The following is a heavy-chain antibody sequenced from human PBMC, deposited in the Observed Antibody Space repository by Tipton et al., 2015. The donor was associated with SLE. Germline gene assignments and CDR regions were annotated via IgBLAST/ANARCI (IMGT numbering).Heavy chain of an antibody. V-gene: IGHV3-23*01. CDR3: ARCRGYNNIFDSGASRDGLEI. D-gene: IGHD2-15*01. Sequence: GSLRLSCAASGFTFSGYAMNWVRQAPGEGLELVSAISGDGDNTYYIDSVEGRFTVSRDNSKNKLYLQINSLRAEDTAAYYCARCRGYNNIFDSGASRDGLEIWGQGPMVTVSS. CDR1: GFTFSGYA. CDR2: ISGDGDNT. J-gene: IGHJ3*02.